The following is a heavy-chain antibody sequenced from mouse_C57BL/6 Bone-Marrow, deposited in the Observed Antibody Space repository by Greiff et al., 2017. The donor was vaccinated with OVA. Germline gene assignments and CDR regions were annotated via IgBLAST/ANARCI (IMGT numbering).Heavy chain of an antibody. CDR3: AKNAHYDYLYYFDY. Sequence: VQLQQSGPGLVQPSQSLSITCTVSGFSLTSYGVHWVRQSPGKGLEWLGVIWRGGSTDYNAAFMSRLSITKDNSKSQVFFKMNSLQADDTAIYYCAKNAHYDYLYYFDYWGQGTTLTVSS. V-gene: IGHV2-5*01. CDR2: IWRGGST. D-gene: IGHD2-4*01. CDR1: GFSLTSYG. J-gene: IGHJ2*01.